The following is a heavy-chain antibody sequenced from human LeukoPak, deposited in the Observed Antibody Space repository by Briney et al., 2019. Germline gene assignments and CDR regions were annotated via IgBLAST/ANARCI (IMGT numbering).Heavy chain of an antibody. J-gene: IGHJ3*02. Sequence: PGGSLRLSCAASGFTFDDYAMHWVRQAPGKGLEWVSGISWNSGSIGYADSVKGRFTISRDNAKNSLYLQMNSLRAEDMGLYYCAKDIRRLGDRGAFDIWGQGTMVTVSS. CDR3: AKDIRRLGDRGAFDI. CDR1: GFTFDDYA. D-gene: IGHD4-23*01. CDR2: ISWNSGSI. V-gene: IGHV3-9*03.